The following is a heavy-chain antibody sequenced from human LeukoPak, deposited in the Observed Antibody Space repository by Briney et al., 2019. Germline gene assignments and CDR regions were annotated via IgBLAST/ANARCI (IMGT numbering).Heavy chain of an antibody. CDR2: IYGGDSDT. J-gene: IGHJ2*01. D-gene: IGHD6-13*01. V-gene: IGHV5-51*01. CDR3: ARPPAAADTLSNWYFDL. CDR1: GFSFTGHW. Sequence: GESLKISCKGSGFSFTGHWIGWVRQLPGKGLEWMGIIYGGDSDTRYSPSFQGQFTSSADKSITTAYLQWSSLKTSDTAVYYCARPPAAADTLSNWYFDLWGRGTLVTVSS.